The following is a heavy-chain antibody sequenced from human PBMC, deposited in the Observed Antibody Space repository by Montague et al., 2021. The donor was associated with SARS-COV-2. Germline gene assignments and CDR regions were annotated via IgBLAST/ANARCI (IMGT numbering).Heavy chain of an antibody. CDR1: DGSISSGSYY. J-gene: IGHJ4*02. CDR2: IYYSGST. Sequence: SETLSLTCTLSDGSISSGSYYWGWICQPPGKGLEWIGSIYYSGSTYKNPSLKSRVTLSVDTSENHFSLKLSSVTAADTAVYYCARERSSGWDWGQGTLVTVSS. D-gene: IGHD6-19*01. V-gene: IGHV4-39*07. CDR3: ARERSSGWD.